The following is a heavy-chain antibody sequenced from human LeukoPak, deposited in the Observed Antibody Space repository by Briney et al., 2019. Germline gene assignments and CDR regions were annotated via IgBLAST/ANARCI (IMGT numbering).Heavy chain of an antibody. CDR1: GFTFSSYA. CDR2: INHSRSA. J-gene: IGHJ4*02. CDR3: ARGQGTVTTH. V-gene: IGHV4-34*01. Sequence: GSLRLSCAASGFTFSSYAMSWVRQAPGKGLEWIGEINHSRSANYNPSLKSRVTISLDTSKNQFSLKLSSVTAADTAVYYCARGQGTVTTHWGQGTLVTVSS. D-gene: IGHD4-17*01.